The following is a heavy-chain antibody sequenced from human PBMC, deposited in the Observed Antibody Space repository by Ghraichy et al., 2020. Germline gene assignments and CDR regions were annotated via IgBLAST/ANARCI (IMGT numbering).Heavy chain of an antibody. J-gene: IGHJ6*02. CDR1: GFTFSSYW. CDR3: ARDSIVGATVDYYYYYGMVV. V-gene: IGHV3-74*01. D-gene: IGHD1-26*01. Sequence: GGSLRLSCAASGFTFSSYWMHWVRQAPGKGLVWVSRINSDGSSTSYADSVKGRFTISRDNAKNTLHLQMNSLRAEDTAVYYCARDSIVGATVDYYYYYGMVVWGQGTTVTVSS. CDR2: INSDGSST.